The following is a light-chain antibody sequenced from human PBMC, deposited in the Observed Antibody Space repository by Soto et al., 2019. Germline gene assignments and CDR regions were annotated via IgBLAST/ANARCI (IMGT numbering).Light chain of an antibody. J-gene: IGLJ2*01. Sequence: VLTQSASVSGSPGQSITISCTGTSSDVGGYNYVSWYQHHPGKAPKLMIYEVRNRPSGVSNRFSGSKSGNTASLTISGLQAEDEADYYRSSYTSSNTPVVFGGGTKLTVL. CDR1: SSDVGGYNY. CDR2: EVR. V-gene: IGLV2-14*01. CDR3: SSYTSSNTPVV.